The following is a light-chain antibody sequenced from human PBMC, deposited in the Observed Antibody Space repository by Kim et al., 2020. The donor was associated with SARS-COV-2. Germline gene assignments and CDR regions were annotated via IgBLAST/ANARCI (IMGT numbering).Light chain of an antibody. Sequence: DIQMTQSPSTLSASVGDSVTISCRASQSIDVWLAWYQQKAGTAPKLLIYEASRLGSGPPSRFSGSGSGTEFTLTISSLQPDDFATYYCQQSSTYPTFGQGTKVDIK. V-gene: IGKV1-5*01. CDR1: QSIDVW. CDR3: QQSSTYPT. CDR2: EAS. J-gene: IGKJ1*01.